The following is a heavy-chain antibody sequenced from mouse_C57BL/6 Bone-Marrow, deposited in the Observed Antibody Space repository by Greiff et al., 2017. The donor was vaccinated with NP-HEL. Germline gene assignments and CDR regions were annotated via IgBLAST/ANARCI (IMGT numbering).Heavy chain of an antibody. CDR3: ARTNWDVGFAY. J-gene: IGHJ3*01. CDR2: INPSSGYT. V-gene: IGHV1-4*01. CDR1: GYTFTSYT. Sequence: VKLMESGAELARPGASVKMSCKASGYTFTSYTMHWVKQRPGQGLEWIGYINPSSGYTKYNQKFKDKATLTADKSSSTAYMQLSSLTSEDSAVYYCARTNWDVGFAYWGQGTLVTVSA. D-gene: IGHD4-1*01.